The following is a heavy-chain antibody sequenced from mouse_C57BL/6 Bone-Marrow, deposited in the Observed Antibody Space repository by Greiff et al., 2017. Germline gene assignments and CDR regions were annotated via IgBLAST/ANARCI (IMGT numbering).Heavy chain of an antibody. CDR2: INPNNGGT. CDR3: ARIFTTVVNWYFDV. J-gene: IGHJ1*03. D-gene: IGHD1-1*01. CDR1: GYTFTDYY. V-gene: IGHV1-26*01. Sequence: EVKLQQSGPELVKPGASVKISCKASGYTFTDYYMNWVKQSHGKSLEWIGDINPNNGGTSYNQKFKGKATLTVDKSSSTAYMELRSLTSEDSAVYYCARIFTTVVNWYFDVWGTGTTVTVSS.